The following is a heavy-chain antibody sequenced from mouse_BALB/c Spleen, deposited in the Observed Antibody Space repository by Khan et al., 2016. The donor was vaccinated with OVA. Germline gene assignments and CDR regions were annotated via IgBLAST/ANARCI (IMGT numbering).Heavy chain of an antibody. J-gene: IGHJ2*01. CDR3: ARGPRATYYFDY. CDR1: GYSITNGYH. CDR2: ISDDGIN. D-gene: IGHD3-1*01. Sequence: EVQLVESGPGLVKPSQSLSLTCSVTGYSITNGYHWNWIRQFPGNKLEWMGYISDDGINNYNPSLKNRISITRDTSKNQFFLKLNSVTTEDTATYYCARGPRATYYFDYWGQGTTLTVSS. V-gene: IGHV3-6*02.